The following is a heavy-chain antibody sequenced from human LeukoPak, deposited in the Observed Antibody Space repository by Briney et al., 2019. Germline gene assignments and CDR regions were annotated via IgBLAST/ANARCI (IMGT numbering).Heavy chain of an antibody. J-gene: IGHJ4*02. CDR3: ARARLQFEGFDY. V-gene: IGHV3-53*01. D-gene: IGHD5-24*01. CDR1: GFTFSSNY. CDR2: IYSGGST. Sequence: GGSLRLSCAASGFTFSSNYMSWVRQAPGKGLEWVSVIYSGGSTYYADSVKGRFTISRDNSKNTLYLQMNSLRAEDTAVYYCARARLQFEGFDYWGQGTLVTVSS.